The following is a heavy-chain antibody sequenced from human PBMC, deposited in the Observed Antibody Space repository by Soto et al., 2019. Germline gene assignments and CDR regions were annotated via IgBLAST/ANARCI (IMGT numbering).Heavy chain of an antibody. Sequence: EVQPVESGGGLVQPGGSLRLSCAASGFTFSSYSMNWVRQAPGKGLEWVSYISSSSSTIYYADSVKGRFTISRDNAKNSLYLQMNSLRDDDTAVYYCARDRAYDLDAFDIWGQGTMVTVSS. J-gene: IGHJ3*02. CDR1: GFTFSSYS. CDR3: ARDRAYDLDAFDI. D-gene: IGHD3-22*01. CDR2: ISSSSSTI. V-gene: IGHV3-48*02.